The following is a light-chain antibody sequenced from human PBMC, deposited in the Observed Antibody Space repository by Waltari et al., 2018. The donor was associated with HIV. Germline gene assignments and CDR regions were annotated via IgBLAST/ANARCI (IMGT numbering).Light chain of an antibody. Sequence: SYELTQPPSVSVSPGQTARNTCSGDVLPKQYADWYQQKPGQAPVVVISKDSERPSGIPERFSGSSSGTTVTLTISGVQAEDEADYYCQSADSSGTYAVFGGGTQLTVL. CDR1: VLPKQY. J-gene: IGLJ7*01. CDR3: QSADSSGTYAV. CDR2: KDS. V-gene: IGLV3-25*03.